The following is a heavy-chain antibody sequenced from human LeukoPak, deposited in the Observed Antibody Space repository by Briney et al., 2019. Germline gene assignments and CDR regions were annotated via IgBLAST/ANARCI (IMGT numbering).Heavy chain of an antibody. CDR3: ARVSQLLYTLRYFDY. CDR2: INPNSGGT. CDR1: GYTFTGYY. J-gene: IGHJ4*02. V-gene: IGHV1-2*02. Sequence: ASVKVSCKASGYTFTGYYMHWVRQAPGQGLEWMGWINPNSGGTNYAQKFQGRVTMTRDTSISTAYMELSRLRSDDTAVYYCARVSQLLYTLRYFDYWGQGTLVTVSS. D-gene: IGHD2-2*02.